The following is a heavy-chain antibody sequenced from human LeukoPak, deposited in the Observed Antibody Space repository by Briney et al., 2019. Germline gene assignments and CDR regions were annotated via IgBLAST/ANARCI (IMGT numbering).Heavy chain of an antibody. Sequence: GGSLRLSCAASGFTFSSYAMHWVRQAPGKGLEWVAVISYDGSNKYYADSVKGRFTISRDNSKNTLYLQMNSLRTEDTAVYYCAKDLSGYTYGPGYMDVWGKGTTVTVSS. CDR2: ISYDGSNK. D-gene: IGHD5-18*01. V-gene: IGHV3-30*04. J-gene: IGHJ6*03. CDR3: AKDLSGYTYGPGYMDV. CDR1: GFTFSSYA.